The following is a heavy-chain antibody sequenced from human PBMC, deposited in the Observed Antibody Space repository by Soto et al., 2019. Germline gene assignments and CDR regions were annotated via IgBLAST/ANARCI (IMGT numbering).Heavy chain of an antibody. CDR3: ARELPNSSGWYRPFDY. V-gene: IGHV1-69*01. D-gene: IGHD6-19*01. J-gene: IGHJ4*02. CDR2: IIPIFGTA. CDR1: GGTFRSYA. Sequence: QVQLVQSGAEVKKPGSSVKVSCKASGGTFRSYAISWVRQAPGQGLEWMGGIIPIFGTANYAQKFQGRVTITADESTSTAYMELSSLRSEDTAVYYCARELPNSSGWYRPFDYWGQGTLVTVSS.